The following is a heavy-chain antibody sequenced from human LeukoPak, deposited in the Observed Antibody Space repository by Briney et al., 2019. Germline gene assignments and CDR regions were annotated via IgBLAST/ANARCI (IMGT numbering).Heavy chain of an antibody. V-gene: IGHV4-30-4*01. D-gene: IGHD6-6*01. CDR2: IFYTGST. CDR3: ARKYPDHWFDP. CDR1: GGSITSGNYY. Sequence: SETLSLTCTVSGGSITSGNYYWSWIRQPPGKGLEWIVYIFYTGSTNYSPSLKSRVSISVDTYKNQFSLKLSSVTAADTAVYYCARKYPDHWFDPWGQGTLVTVSS. J-gene: IGHJ5*02.